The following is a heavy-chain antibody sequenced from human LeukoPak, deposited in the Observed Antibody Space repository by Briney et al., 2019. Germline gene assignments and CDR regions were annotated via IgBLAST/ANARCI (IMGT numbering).Heavy chain of an antibody. CDR1: GYSFTSYY. Sequence: ASVKVSCKASGYSFTSYYMHWVRQAPGQGLEWMGIINPSGGSACYAQKFQGRVTMTSDTSTSTVYMEVSSLRSEDTAVYYCARVFTPGRFDYWGQGTLVTVSS. J-gene: IGHJ4*02. CDR3: ARVFTPGRFDY. CDR2: INPSGGSA. V-gene: IGHV1-46*01.